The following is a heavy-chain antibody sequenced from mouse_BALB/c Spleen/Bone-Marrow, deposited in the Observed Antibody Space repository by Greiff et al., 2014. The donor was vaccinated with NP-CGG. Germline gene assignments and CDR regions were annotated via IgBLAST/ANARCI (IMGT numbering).Heavy chain of an antibody. V-gene: IGHV1-9*01. D-gene: IGHD1-1*01. J-gene: IGHJ4*01. CDR2: ILPGRGST. CDR1: GYTFSSYW. CDR3: ARWDTTAMDY. Sequence: QLQQSGAELMKPGASVKISCKATGYTFSSYWIEWVKQRPGHGLEWIGEILPGRGSTNYNEKFKGKATFTSDTSSNTAYMQLSSLTSEDSAVYYCARWDTTAMDYWGQGTSVTVSS.